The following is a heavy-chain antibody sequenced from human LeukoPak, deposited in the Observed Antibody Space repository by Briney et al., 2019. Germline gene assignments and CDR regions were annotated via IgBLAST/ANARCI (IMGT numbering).Heavy chain of an antibody. CDR3: AREYYYDSSGYYHY. CDR1: GYTFTSYG. V-gene: IGHV1-18*01. D-gene: IGHD3-22*01. CDR2: ISAYNGNT. J-gene: IGHJ4*02. Sequence: GASVKASCKASGYTFTSYGISWVRQAPGQGLEWMGWISAYNGNTNYAQKLQGRVTMTTDTSTSTAYMELRSLRSDDTAVYYCAREYYYDSSGYYHYWGQGTLVTVSS.